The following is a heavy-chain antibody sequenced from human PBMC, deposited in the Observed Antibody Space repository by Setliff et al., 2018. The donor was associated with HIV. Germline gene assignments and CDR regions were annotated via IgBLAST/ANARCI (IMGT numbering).Heavy chain of an antibody. CDR3: SRGRGWPIYYFDF. D-gene: IGHD6-19*01. V-gene: IGHV4-4*02. J-gene: IGHJ4*02. Sequence: NPSEPLSLTCAVSGGSISSSNYWTWIRQPPGKGLEWIGEINHSGNTNFNPSLRSRVNISTDTSKNQFSLRLSFVTAADTAMYYCSRGRGWPIYYFDFWSQGTLVTVSS. CDR1: GGSISSSNY. CDR2: INHSGNT.